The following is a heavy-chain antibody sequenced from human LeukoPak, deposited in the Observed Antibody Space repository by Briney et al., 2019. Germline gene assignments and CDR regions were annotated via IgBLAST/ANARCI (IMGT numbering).Heavy chain of an antibody. CDR3: ARLIDDSSGYFDY. CDR1: GGTFSSYA. D-gene: IGHD3-22*01. CDR2: IIPILGIA. J-gene: IGHJ4*02. V-gene: IGHV1-69*04. Sequence: ASVKVSCKASGGTFSSYAISWVRQAPGQGLEWMGRIIPILGIANYAQKFQGRVTITADKSTSTAYMELSSLRSEDTAVYYCARLIDDSSGYFDYWGQGTLVTVSS.